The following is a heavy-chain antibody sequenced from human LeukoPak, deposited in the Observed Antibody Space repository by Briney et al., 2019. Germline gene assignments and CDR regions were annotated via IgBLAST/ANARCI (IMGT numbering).Heavy chain of an antibody. D-gene: IGHD4-17*01. CDR1: GCSFSSYA. CDR2: VTGNGRSI. V-gene: IGHV3-21*01. Sequence: GGSLRLSCVTSGCSFSSYAINWVRQAPGKGLEWVSSVTGNGRSIYYADSVNGRFTISRDNAKNSLFLQMNSLRAEDTAVYYCARRSGLGKATVPFGGHFDSWGQGTLVTVSS. J-gene: IGHJ4*02. CDR3: ARRSGLGKATVPFGGHFDS.